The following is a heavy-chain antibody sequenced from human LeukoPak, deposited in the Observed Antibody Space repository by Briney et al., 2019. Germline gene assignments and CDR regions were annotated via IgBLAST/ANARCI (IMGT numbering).Heavy chain of an antibody. CDR2: TYCRSKWYN. Sequence: SQTLSLTCAISGDSVSGNSTAYNWIRQSPSRGLEWLGRTYCRSKWYNDYAVSVKSRIIINPDTSKNQLSLQLKSVTPEDTAVYYCARGGQGDGYSADEAFDFWGQGTMVTVSS. D-gene: IGHD5-24*01. V-gene: IGHV6-1*01. CDR3: ARGGQGDGYSADEAFDF. J-gene: IGHJ3*01. CDR1: GDSVSGNSTA.